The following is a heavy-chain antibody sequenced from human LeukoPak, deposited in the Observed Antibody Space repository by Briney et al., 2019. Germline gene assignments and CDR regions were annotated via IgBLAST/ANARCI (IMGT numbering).Heavy chain of an antibody. CDR2: IRYDGSNK. CDR3: AKDRTPGIAAARNWFDP. D-gene: IGHD6-13*01. Sequence: GGSLRLSCAASRFTFSSYGMHWVRQAPGKGLEWVAFIRYDGSNKYYADSVKGRFTISRDNSKNTLYLQMNSLRAEDTAVYYCAKDRTPGIAAARNWFDPWGQGTLVTVSS. V-gene: IGHV3-30*02. J-gene: IGHJ5*02. CDR1: RFTFSSYG.